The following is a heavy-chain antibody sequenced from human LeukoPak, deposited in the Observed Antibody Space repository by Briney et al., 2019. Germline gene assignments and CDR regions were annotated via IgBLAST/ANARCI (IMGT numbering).Heavy chain of an antibody. Sequence: SETLSLTCTVSGGSISSYYWSWIRQPPGKGLEWIGYIYYSGSTNYNPSLKSRVTISVDTSKNQFSLKLSSVTAADTAVYYCARVPLGYCRSTSCPYYYYYGMDVWGKGTTVTVSS. D-gene: IGHD2-2*01. CDR2: IYYSGST. V-gene: IGHV4-59*01. CDR3: ARVPLGYCRSTSCPYYYYYGMDV. J-gene: IGHJ6*04. CDR1: GGSISSYY.